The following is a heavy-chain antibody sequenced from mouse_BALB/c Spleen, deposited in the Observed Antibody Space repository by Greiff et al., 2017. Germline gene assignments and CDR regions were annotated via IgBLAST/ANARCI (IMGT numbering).Heavy chain of an antibody. J-gene: IGHJ2*01. D-gene: IGHD1-1*01. CDR3: AREITTVVLDY. CDR2: ISTYYGDA. CDR1: GYTFTDYA. V-gene: IGHV1S137*01. Sequence: QVQLQQSGAELVRPGVSVKISCKGSGYTFTDYAMHWVKQSHAKSLEWIGVISTYYGDASYNQKFKGKATMTVDKSSSTAYMELARLTSEDSAIYYCAREITTVVLDYWGQGTTLTVSS.